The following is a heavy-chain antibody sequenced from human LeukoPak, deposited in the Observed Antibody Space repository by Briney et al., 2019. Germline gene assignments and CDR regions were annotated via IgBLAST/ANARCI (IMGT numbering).Heavy chain of an antibody. CDR2: ISGGGGST. J-gene: IGHJ6*02. CDR3: AKEVITTGTTWLYYYGMDV. CDR1: GFTFSSYA. Sequence: GGSLRLSCVASGFTFSSYAMSWVRQAPGKGLEWDSAISGGGGSTYYADSVKGRFTISRDNSKNTLYLQMNSLRAEDTAVYYCAKEVITTGTTWLYYYGMDVWGQGTTVTVSS. V-gene: IGHV3-23*01. D-gene: IGHD1-1*01.